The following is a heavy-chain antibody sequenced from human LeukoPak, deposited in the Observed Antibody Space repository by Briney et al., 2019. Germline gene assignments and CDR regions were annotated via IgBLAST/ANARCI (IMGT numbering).Heavy chain of an antibody. V-gene: IGHV1-8*01. D-gene: IGHD4-11*01. J-gene: IGHJ6*02. Sequence: ASVKVSCKASGYTFTSYDINWVRQATGQGPEWMGWMSPNSGNTGYAQKFQGRVTMTRSTSMSTAYMELSSLRAEDTAVYYCAKLTTPINPKNGMDVWGQGTTVTVSS. CDR1: GYTFTSYD. CDR3: AKLTTPINPKNGMDV. CDR2: MSPNSGNT.